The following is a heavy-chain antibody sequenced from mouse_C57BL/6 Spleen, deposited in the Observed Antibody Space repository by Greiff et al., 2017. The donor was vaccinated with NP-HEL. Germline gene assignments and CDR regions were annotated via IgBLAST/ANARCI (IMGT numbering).Heavy chain of an antibody. Sequence: EVMLVESGGGLVKPGGSLKLSCAASGFTFSDYGMHWVRQAPEKGLEWVAYISSGSSTIYYADTVKGRFTISRDNAKNTLFLQMTSLRSEDTAMYYCARNDYDVWYFDVWGTGTTVTVSS. CDR1: GFTFSDYG. D-gene: IGHD2-4*01. CDR3: ARNDYDVWYFDV. CDR2: ISSGSSTI. V-gene: IGHV5-17*01. J-gene: IGHJ1*03.